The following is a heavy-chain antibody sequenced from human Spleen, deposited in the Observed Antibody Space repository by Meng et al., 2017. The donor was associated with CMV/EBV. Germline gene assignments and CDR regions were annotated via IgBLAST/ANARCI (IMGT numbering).Heavy chain of an antibody. J-gene: IGHJ4*02. Sequence: GGSLRLSCRGSGFIFRDHAISWVRQAPGKGLEWVGFLRSKAYGGTTEFAASVKGRFSISRDDSNSMAYLQMNSLKIEDTAVYYSARRIATEDYWGQGTLVTVSS. CDR2: LRSKAYGGTT. CDR1: GFIFRDHA. CDR3: ARRIATEDY. V-gene: IGHV3-49*04. D-gene: IGHD6-13*01.